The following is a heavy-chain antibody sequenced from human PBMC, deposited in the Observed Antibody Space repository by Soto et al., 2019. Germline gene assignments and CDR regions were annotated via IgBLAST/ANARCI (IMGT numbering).Heavy chain of an antibody. CDR1: GFTFSSYA. CDR3: AKGSPLQQQLLWPPCAGAFDI. J-gene: IGHJ3*02. CDR2: VSGSGGST. D-gene: IGHD6-13*01. V-gene: IGHV3-23*01. Sequence: PGGSLRLSCSASGFTFSSYAMSWVRQAPGKGLEWVSAVSGSGGSTYYADSVKGRFTISRDNSKNTLYLQMNSLRAEDTAVYYCAKGSPLQQQLLWPPCAGAFDIWGQGTMVTVSS.